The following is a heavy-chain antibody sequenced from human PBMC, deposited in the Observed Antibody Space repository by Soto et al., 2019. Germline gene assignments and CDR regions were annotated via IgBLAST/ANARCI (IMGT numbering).Heavy chain of an antibody. CDR2: IIPIFGTA. J-gene: IGHJ4*02. V-gene: IGHV1-69*01. CDR3: ARGGYYGSGSYPQSWYFDY. D-gene: IGHD3-10*01. CDR1: GGTFSSYA. Sequence: QVQLVQSGAEVKKPGSSVKVSCKASGGTFSSYAISWVRQAPGQGLEWMGGIIPIFGTANYAQKFQGRATITADESTSTAYMELSSLRSEDTAVYYCARGGYYGSGSYPQSWYFDYWGQGTLVTVSS.